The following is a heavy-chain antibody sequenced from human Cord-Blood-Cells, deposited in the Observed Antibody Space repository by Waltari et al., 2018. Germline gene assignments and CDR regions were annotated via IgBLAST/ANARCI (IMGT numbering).Heavy chain of an antibody. CDR2: ISSSSSYI. D-gene: IGHD7-27*01. CDR1: GFTFSSYS. CDR3: ARGIRLGNAFDI. V-gene: IGHV3-21*01. J-gene: IGHJ3*02. Sequence: EVQLVESGGGLVKPGGSLRLSCAASGFTFSSYSMTWVRQAPGKGLEWVSSISSSSSYIYYADSVKGRFTISRDNAKNSLYLQMNSLRAEDTAVYYCARGIRLGNAFDIWGQGTMVTVSS.